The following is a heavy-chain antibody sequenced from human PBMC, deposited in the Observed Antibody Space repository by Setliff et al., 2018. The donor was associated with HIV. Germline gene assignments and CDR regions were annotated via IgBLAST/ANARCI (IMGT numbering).Heavy chain of an antibody. J-gene: IGHJ6*02. CDR2: IRGSGSGDTT. CDR1: GFIFSSYA. CDR3: ARDQIRAVFGVVIPYFYYGMDV. Sequence: LRLSCAASGFIFSSYAMTWVRQAPGKGLEWVSTIRGSGSGDTTHYADSVKGRFTISRDNSNNTLYLQMNSLRPEDTAVYYCARDQIRAVFGVVIPYFYYGMDVWGQGTTVTVSS. V-gene: IGHV3-23*01. D-gene: IGHD3-3*01.